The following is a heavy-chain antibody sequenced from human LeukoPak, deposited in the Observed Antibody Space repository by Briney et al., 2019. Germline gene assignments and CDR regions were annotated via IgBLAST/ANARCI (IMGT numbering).Heavy chain of an antibody. CDR2: IYYSGST. D-gene: IGHD3-9*01. Sequence: SETLSLTCTVSGGSVSSGGYYWSWIRQHPGKGLEWIGYIYYSGSTYYNPSLKSRVTISVDTSKNQFSLKLSSVTAADTAVYYCARVRYFDQVPDAFDIWGQGTMVTVSS. V-gene: IGHV4-31*03. J-gene: IGHJ3*02. CDR1: GGSVSSGGYY. CDR3: ARVRYFDQVPDAFDI.